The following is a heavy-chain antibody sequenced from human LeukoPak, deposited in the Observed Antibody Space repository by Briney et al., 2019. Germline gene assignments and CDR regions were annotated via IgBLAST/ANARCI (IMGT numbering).Heavy chain of an antibody. J-gene: IGHJ4*02. Sequence: ASVKVSCKASGYTFTSYGISWVRQAPGHGLEGMGWMSAYNGNTNYTQKLQGRVTMTTDTSTSTAYMELRSLRSDDTAVYYCARVWQEYQLLYGTFDYWGQGTLVTVSS. CDR2: MSAYNGNT. CDR3: ARVWQEYQLLYGTFDY. D-gene: IGHD2-2*02. CDR1: GYTFTSYG. V-gene: IGHV1-18*01.